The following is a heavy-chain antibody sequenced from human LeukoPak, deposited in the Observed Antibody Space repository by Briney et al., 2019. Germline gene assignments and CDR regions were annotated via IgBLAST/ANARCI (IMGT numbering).Heavy chain of an antibody. CDR3: ARVPYHGAPYYYYMDV. D-gene: IGHD1-26*01. CDR2: INHSGST. Sequence: GSLRLSCAASGFTFSNHGMNWVRQAPGKGLEWIGEINHSGSTNYNPSLKSRVTISVDTSKNQFSLKLSSVTAADTAVYYCARVPYHGAPYYYYMDVWGKGTTVTVSS. V-gene: IGHV4-34*01. CDR1: GFTFSNHG. J-gene: IGHJ6*03.